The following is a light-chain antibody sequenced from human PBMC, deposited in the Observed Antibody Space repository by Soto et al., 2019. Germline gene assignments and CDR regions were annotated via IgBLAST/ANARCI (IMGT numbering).Light chain of an antibody. J-gene: IGKJ1*01. CDR2: GTF. V-gene: IGKV3-20*01. CDR1: QSITPSY. Sequence: EVVLTQSPGTLSLSPGDRATLSCRASQSITPSYLAWYQQKPGQAPRLLIYGTFTRATGVPDRFSGTGTGTDFTLTISRLEPEDFAVYYCQQYGSSARTFGPGTKVEIK. CDR3: QQYGSSART.